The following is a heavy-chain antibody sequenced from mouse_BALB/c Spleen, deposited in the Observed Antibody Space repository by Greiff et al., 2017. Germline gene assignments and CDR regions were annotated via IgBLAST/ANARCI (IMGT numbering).Heavy chain of an antibody. D-gene: IGHD2-1*01. CDR2: INPSSGYT. V-gene: IGHV1-4*01. CDR1: GYTFTSYT. CDR3: ARSGGNYDAMDY. Sequence: QVQLQQSGAELARPGASVKMSCKASGYTFTSYTMHWVKQRPGQGLEWIGYINPSSGYTNYNQKFKDKATLTADKSSSTAYMQLSSLTSEDSAVYYCARSGGNYDAMDYWGQGTSVTVSS. J-gene: IGHJ4*01.